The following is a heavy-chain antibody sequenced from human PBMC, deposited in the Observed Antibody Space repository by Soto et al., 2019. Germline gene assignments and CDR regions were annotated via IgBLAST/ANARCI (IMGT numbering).Heavy chain of an antibody. CDR2: VAYSGVST. J-gene: IGHJ4*02. Sequence: GGSLRLSCVASGFTFSTHAMSWVRQAPGKGLEWVATVAYSGVSTYYADFVKGRFTVSKDNSKNTLSLQMSSLRDEDTVVYYCAKDRDTYGPIYYFDSWGQGTLVTVSS. D-gene: IGHD5-18*01. CDR3: AKDRDTYGPIYYFDS. V-gene: IGHV3-23*01. CDR1: GFTFSTHA.